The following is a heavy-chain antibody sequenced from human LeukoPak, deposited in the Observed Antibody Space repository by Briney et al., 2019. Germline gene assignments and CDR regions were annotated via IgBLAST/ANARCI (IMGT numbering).Heavy chain of an antibody. CDR2: IYSGGST. D-gene: IGHD3-10*01. J-gene: IGHJ4*02. CDR1: GFTVSSNY. CDR3: AKGHYYGSGSLDY. Sequence: GGSLRLSCAASGFTVSSNYMSWVRQAPGKGLEWVSVIYSGGSTYYADSVKGRFTISRDNSKNTLYVQMNSLRAEDTAVYYCAKGHYYGSGSLDYWGQGTLVTVSS. V-gene: IGHV3-53*01.